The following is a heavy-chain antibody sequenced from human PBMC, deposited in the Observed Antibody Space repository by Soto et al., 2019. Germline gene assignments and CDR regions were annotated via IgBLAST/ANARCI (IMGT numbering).Heavy chain of an antibody. CDR1: GYAFSSYW. D-gene: IGHD2-2*01. Sequence: GESLKISCQGSGYAFSSYWIAWVRQMPGKGLEWMGIIYPGDSDTRYSPSFQGQVTISVDKSITTAYLQWSSLKASDTAMYYCARGYRNATICDPRFDPWGQGNLVTVSS. V-gene: IGHV5-51*01. CDR3: ARGYRNATICDPRFDP. CDR2: IYPGDSDT. J-gene: IGHJ5*02.